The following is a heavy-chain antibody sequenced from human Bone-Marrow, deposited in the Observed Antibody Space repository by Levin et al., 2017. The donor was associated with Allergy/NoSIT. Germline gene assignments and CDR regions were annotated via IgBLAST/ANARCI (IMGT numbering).Heavy chain of an antibody. CDR3: ARYPMTTVTTGYYYYCMDV. D-gene: IGHD4-11*01. J-gene: IGHJ6*02. Sequence: ASVKVSCKASGYTFTGYYMHWVRQAPGQGLEWMGWINPNSGGTNYAQKFQGRVTMTRDTSISTAYMELSRLRSDDTAVYYCARYPMTTVTTGYYYYCMDVWGQGTTVTVSS. CDR2: INPNSGGT. V-gene: IGHV1-2*02. CDR1: GYTFTGYY.